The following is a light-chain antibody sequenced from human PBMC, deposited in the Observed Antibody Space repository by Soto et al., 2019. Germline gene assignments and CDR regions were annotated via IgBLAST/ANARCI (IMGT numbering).Light chain of an antibody. CDR2: KAS. Sequence: DVHMTQSPSTLSASVGDRVTITCRARQSISKWLAWYQQKPGKAPKLLIYKASSLESGVPSRFSGSGSGTEFTLTIRSLQPDDFETYYCHQYNSYSWTFGQRPKV. J-gene: IGKJ1*01. CDR3: HQYNSYSWT. CDR1: QSISKW. V-gene: IGKV1-5*03.